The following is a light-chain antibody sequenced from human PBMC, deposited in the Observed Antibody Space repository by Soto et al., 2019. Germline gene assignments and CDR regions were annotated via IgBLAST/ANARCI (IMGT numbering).Light chain of an antibody. CDR1: SSNIGAEYD. V-gene: IGLV1-40*01. Sequence: QSVLTQPPSVSGAPGQRVAISCTGSSSNIGAEYDVHWYQQLPGTAPKRLIYGDNNRPSGVPDRFSGSKSGTSASLAITGLQPEYEADYYCQSYDSSLTTFVFGTGTKLTVL. CDR3: QSYDSSLTTFV. J-gene: IGLJ1*01. CDR2: GDN.